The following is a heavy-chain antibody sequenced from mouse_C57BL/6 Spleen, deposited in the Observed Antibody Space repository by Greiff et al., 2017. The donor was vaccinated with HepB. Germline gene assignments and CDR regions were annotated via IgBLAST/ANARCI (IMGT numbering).Heavy chain of an antibody. J-gene: IGHJ2*01. D-gene: IGHD2-2*01. V-gene: IGHV5-9*01. Sequence: EVMLVESGGGLVKPGGSLKLSCAASGFTFSSYTMSWVRQTPEKRLEWVATISGGGGNTYYPDSVKGRFTISRDKAKNTLYLQMSSLRSEDTALYYCASYGYADGSLDYWGQGTTLTVSS. CDR2: ISGGGGNT. CDR1: GFTFSSYT. CDR3: ASYGYADGSLDY.